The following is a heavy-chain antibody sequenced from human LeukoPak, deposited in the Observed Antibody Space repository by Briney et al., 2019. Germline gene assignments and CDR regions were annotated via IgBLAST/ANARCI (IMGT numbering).Heavy chain of an antibody. V-gene: IGHV3-23*01. CDR1: GFTFSSYA. CDR3: ARRTYYYDSSGYYYEWFDP. D-gene: IGHD3-22*01. CDR2: ISDDGGFT. Sequence: GGSLRLSCTASGFTFSSYAMSWVRQAPGKGLEWVSAISDDGGFTYYADSVKGRFTISRDNSKNTLSLQMNSLSAEDTAVYYCARRTYYYDSSGYYYEWFDPWGQGTLVTVSS. J-gene: IGHJ5*02.